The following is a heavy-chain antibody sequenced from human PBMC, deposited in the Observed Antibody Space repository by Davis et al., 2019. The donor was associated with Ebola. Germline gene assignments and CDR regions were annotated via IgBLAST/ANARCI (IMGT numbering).Heavy chain of an antibody. Sequence: GESLKISCQGSGYSFISYWINWARQVPGKGLEWMGRIDSSNSYVDYSPSFQGHVTISTDMAISTAYLQWSSLKASDTAMYYCARQYEDSNYYDYGMDVWGQGTTVTVSS. J-gene: IGHJ6*02. CDR1: GYSFISYW. CDR2: IDSSNSYV. D-gene: IGHD3-22*01. CDR3: ARQYEDSNYYDYGMDV. V-gene: IGHV5-10-1*01.